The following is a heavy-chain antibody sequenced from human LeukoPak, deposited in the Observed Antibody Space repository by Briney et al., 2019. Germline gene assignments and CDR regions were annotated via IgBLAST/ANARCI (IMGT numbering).Heavy chain of an antibody. CDR3: ASVYSTGWYFDY. D-gene: IGHD6-19*01. CDR2: INPNSGDT. J-gene: IGHJ4*02. CDR1: GYTFTGYY. V-gene: IGHV1-2*02. Sequence: ASVKVSCKASGYTFTGYYMHWVRQAPGQGLEWMGWINPNSGDTNCAQKFQGRVTVTRDTSISTAYMELSRLISDDTGMYYCASVYSTGWYFDYWGQGTLVTVSS.